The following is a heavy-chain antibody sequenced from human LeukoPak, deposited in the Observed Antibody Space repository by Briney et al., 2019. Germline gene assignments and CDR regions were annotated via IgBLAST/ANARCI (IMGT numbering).Heavy chain of an antibody. D-gene: IGHD3-3*01. CDR3: LVLDYYYYMDV. CDR2: MYYRGST. V-gene: IGHV4-39*01. CDR1: GGSISGRSYY. J-gene: IGHJ6*03. Sequence: PSETLSLTCTVSGGSISGRSYYWGWIRQPPGRGLEWIASMYYRGSTYYNPSLKSRVIISVDMSKNQFSLKLSSVTAADSAVYARLVLDYYYYMDVWGKGTTVTISS.